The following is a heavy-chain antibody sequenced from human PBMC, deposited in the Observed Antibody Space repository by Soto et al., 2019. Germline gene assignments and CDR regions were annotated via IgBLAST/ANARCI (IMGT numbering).Heavy chain of an antibody. Sequence: VRSLRLSCAASEFTFTSNALSWVRQAPGKGLEWASIIRGSGNSIYYADPVKGRFTISRDISKKTLYLEMNRLRAEDTAVYYCAKEIWGWRFDYWGPGTLVTVSS. V-gene: IGHV3-23*01. CDR2: IRGSGNSI. CDR1: EFTFTSNA. D-gene: IGHD3-16*01. J-gene: IGHJ4*02. CDR3: AKEIWGWRFDY.